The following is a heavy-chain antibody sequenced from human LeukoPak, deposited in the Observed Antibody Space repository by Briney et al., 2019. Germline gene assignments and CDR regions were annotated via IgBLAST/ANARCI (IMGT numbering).Heavy chain of an antibody. CDR1: GYTFTGHY. CDR2: INPNSGGT. J-gene: IGHJ4*02. V-gene: IGHV1-2*02. CDR3: ARDGNCSGGSCSLDY. D-gene: IGHD2-15*01. Sequence: GASVKVSCKASGYTFTGHYIHWVRQAPGQGLEWMGWINPNSGGTNYAQKFRGRVTMTRDTSINSAYMELRRLRSDDTAVYYCARDGNCSGGSCSLDYWGQGTLVTVSS.